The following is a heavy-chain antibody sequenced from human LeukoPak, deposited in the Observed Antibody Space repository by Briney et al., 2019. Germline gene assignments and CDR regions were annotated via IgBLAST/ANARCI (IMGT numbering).Heavy chain of an antibody. V-gene: IGHV3-74*01. CDR1: GFTFSSYW. D-gene: IGHD2-15*01. CDR3: AKRDCSGGRCYYYFDY. Sequence: PGGSLRLSCAASGFTFSSYWMHWVRQAPGKGLVWVSRINSDGSSTSYADSVKGRFTISRDNAKNTLYLQMNSLRAEDTAAYYCAKRDCSGGRCYYYFDYWGQGTLVTVSS. CDR2: INSDGSST. J-gene: IGHJ4*02.